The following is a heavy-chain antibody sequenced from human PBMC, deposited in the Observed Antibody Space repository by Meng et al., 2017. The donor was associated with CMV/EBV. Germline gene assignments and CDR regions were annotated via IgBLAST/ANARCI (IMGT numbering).Heavy chain of an antibody. CDR3: AHRLHGSGSYYPYYFDY. D-gene: IGHD3-10*01. J-gene: IGHJ4*02. CDR2: IYWDDDK. CDR1: GFSLSTSGVR. Sequence: QITLQESRPTLVNPPKTITLTCTFSGFSLSTSGVRVGWIRQHPGKALEWLALIYWDDDKRYSPSLKSRLTITKDTSKNQVVLTMTNMDPVDTATYYGAHRLHGSGSYYPYYFDYWGQGTLVTVSS. V-gene: IGHV2-5*02.